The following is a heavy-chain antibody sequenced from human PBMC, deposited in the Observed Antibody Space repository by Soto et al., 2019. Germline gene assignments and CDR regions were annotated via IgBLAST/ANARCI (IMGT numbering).Heavy chain of an antibody. J-gene: IGHJ4*02. Sequence: GASVKVSCKAPAVTFTSYFMHWVRQAPGHGLEWIGVINPNGGSTKFAQTFQGRVTMTGDTSTSTVYMELRSLRSEDTAIYYCARPPGYISDWYYFDLWGQGTQVTVSS. D-gene: IGHD3-9*01. CDR2: INPNGGST. CDR1: AVTFTSYF. V-gene: IGHV1-46*01. CDR3: ARPPGYISDWYYFDL.